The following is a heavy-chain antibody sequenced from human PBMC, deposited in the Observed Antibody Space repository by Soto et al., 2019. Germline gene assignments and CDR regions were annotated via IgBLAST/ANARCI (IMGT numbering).Heavy chain of an antibody. D-gene: IGHD3-22*01. J-gene: IGHJ4*02. CDR1: GASVGSGSFY. Sequence: SETLSLTCTVSGASVGSGSFYWSWIRQPPGKGLEWIGYVFFSGSTNYNPSLKSRVTISIDTSKNQFSLKLITVTAEDTAVYYCAKIYSSSAYFPDSWGQGTLVTVSS. CDR3: AKIYSSSAYFPDS. V-gene: IGHV4-61*01. CDR2: VFFSGST.